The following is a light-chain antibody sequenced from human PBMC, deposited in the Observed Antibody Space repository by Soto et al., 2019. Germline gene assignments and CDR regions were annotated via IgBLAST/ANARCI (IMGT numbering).Light chain of an antibody. CDR2: EVI. CDR3: CSYADGRSVV. Sequence: QSALTQPASVSGSPGQSITISCTGTSSDVGSYNLVSWYQQHPGKAPKLMIYEVIKRPSGVSDRFSGSKSGNTASLTISGLQAEDEADYYCCSYADGRSVVFGGGTKVTVL. V-gene: IGLV2-23*02. J-gene: IGLJ2*01. CDR1: SSDVGSYNL.